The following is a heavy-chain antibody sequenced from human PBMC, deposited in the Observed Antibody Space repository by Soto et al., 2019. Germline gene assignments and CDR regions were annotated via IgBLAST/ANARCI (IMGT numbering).Heavy chain of an antibody. V-gene: IGHV1-2*02. Sequence: QVQLVQSGAEVKKPGASVKVSCKASGYTFTDYFIHWVRQAPGQGFEWMGWINPNSRGTNYAQKFQGRVTMTRDTSNSTAYMELRGLTSDDTAVYYCARVTLKAGNWFAPWGQGTLVTVSS. CDR2: INPNSRGT. J-gene: IGHJ5*02. CDR1: GYTFTDYF. CDR3: ARVTLKAGNWFAP.